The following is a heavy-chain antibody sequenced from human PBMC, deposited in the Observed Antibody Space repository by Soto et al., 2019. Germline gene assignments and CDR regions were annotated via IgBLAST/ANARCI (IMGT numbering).Heavy chain of an antibody. J-gene: IGHJ3*02. V-gene: IGHV3-64D*06. CDR1: GFTFSNYD. Sequence: GGSLRLSCSASGFTFSNYDMHWVRQAPGKGLEYVSTISRNGGSTYYADSVKGRFTISRDNSKNTLYLQMSSLRAEDTAVYYCVKGVSYAFDIWGQGTMVTVSS. D-gene: IGHD3-16*01. CDR3: VKGVSYAFDI. CDR2: ISRNGGST.